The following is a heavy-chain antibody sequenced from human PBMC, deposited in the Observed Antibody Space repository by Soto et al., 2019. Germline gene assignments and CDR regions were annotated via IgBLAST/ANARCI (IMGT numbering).Heavy chain of an antibody. Sequence: SVKVSCKASGGTFSSYAISWVRQAPGQGLEWMGGIIPIFGTANYAQKFQGRVTITADESTSTAYMELSSLRSEDTAVYYCARDKSYGGKAVDLYYFDYWGQGTLVTVSS. CDR3: ARDKSYGGKAVDLYYFDY. CDR1: GGTFSSYA. V-gene: IGHV1-69*13. D-gene: IGHD4-17*01. J-gene: IGHJ4*02. CDR2: IIPIFGTA.